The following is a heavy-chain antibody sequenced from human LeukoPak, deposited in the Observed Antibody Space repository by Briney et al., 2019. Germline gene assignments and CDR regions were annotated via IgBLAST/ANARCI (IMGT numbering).Heavy chain of an antibody. D-gene: IGHD3-10*01. CDR1: GFTFTDAW. CDR2: IKSKAYGGTT. J-gene: IGHJ4*02. CDR3: TRSYNSGTYPVDY. Sequence: PGGSLRLSCAASGFTFTDAWMSWLRQAPGKGLEWVGRIKSKAYGGTTDYAAPVKGRFTISRDDSQNSLSLQMNSLKTEDTAVYYCTRSYNSGTYPVDYWGQGTLVTVSS. V-gene: IGHV3-15*01.